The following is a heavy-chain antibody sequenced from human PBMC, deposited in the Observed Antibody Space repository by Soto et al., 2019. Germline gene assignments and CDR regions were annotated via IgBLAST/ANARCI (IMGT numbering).Heavy chain of an antibody. V-gene: IGHV1-46*03. CDR2: INPNGGST. D-gene: IGHD6-6*01. CDR1: GYTFINYY. Sequence: ASVKVSCKASGYTFINYYIHWVRQAPGQGLEWKGEINPNGGSTVYAQKFQGRVTLTRDTSTSTVYVELSSLRSDDTAVYFCVRVTAARQRDYSYHYYLHIWGKGTTVTVSS. J-gene: IGHJ6*03. CDR3: VRVTAARQRDYSYHYYLHI.